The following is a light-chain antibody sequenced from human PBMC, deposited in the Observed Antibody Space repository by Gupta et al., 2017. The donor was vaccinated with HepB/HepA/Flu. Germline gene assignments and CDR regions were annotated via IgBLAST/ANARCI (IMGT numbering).Light chain of an antibody. Sequence: DIVMTQSPDSLAVSLGERATINCKSSQSVLWSSNNKNCLAWYQQKPGQPPKLLIYWASSREIGIPDRFSGGGSGTDFTLTISSLQAEDVAIYYCQQYYSLPPVFGPGTKLEIK. CDR3: QQYYSLPPV. V-gene: IGKV4-1*01. J-gene: IGKJ2*01. CDR1: QSVLWSSNNKNC. CDR2: WAS.